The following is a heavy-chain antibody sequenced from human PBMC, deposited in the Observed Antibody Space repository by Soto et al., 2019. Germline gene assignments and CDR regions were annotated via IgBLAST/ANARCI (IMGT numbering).Heavy chain of an antibody. D-gene: IGHD1-7*01. CDR2: IYTSGST. V-gene: IGHV4-4*07. CDR1: GGSISSYY. CDR3: ARSNWNYDDFDY. J-gene: IGHJ4*02. Sequence: SGGSISSYYWSWIRQPAGKGLEWIGRIYTSGSTNYNPSLKSRVTMSVDTSKNQFSLKLSSVTAADTAVYYCARSNWNYDDFDYWGQGTLVTVSS.